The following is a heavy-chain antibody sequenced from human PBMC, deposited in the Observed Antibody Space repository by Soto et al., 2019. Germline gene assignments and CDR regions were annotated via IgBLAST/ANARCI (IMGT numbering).Heavy chain of an antibody. CDR1: GFSLSSNGVG. J-gene: IGHJ4*02. CDR2: IDWDDDK. V-gene: IGHV2-5*02. Sequence: QITLKESGPTLVKPTQTLTLTCTFSGFSLSSNGVGVGWIRQPPGKALEWLALIDWDDDKRYSPSLKSRLTNTKDTSKNQVVLTLTKLDTVDTATYYCARGGWTTYYSPFFDYWGQGTLVTVSS. CDR3: ARGGWTTYYSPFFDY. D-gene: IGHD3-10*01.